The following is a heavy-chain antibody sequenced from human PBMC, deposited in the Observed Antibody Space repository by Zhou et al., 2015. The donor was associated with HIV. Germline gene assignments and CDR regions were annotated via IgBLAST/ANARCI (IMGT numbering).Heavy chain of an antibody. Sequence: QVQLVQSGAEVKRPGASMKVSCKASGYTFNAHYLHWVRQAPGQGLEWMGWIDPSTGGTNYAQKFQGRVTMTRDRSINTAYMELSGLKSDDTAMFYCARGTGAAGNLDYWGQGTLVTVSS. CDR1: GYTFNAHY. V-gene: IGHV1-2*02. J-gene: IGHJ4*02. CDR2: IDPSTGGT. D-gene: IGHD6-13*01. CDR3: ARGTGAAGNLDY.